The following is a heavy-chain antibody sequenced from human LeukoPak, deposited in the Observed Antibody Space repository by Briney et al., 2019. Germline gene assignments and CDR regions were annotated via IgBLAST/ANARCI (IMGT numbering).Heavy chain of an antibody. CDR2: INSDGSMT. D-gene: IGHD4/OR15-4a*01. J-gene: IGHJ4*02. V-gene: IGHV3-74*01. Sequence: WESLSLTCAASGFTFSSYWLHWVRQLPGKGLVWVSRINSDGSMTNYADSVKGRFTISRDNAKNTLFLQMNSLRAEDTAVYYGASDMTLGFWGQGTLVTVSS. CDR1: GFTFSSYW. CDR3: ASDMTLGF.